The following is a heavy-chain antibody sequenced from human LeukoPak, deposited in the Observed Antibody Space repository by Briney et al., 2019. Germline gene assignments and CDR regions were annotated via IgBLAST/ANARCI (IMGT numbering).Heavy chain of an antibody. V-gene: IGHV3-23*01. D-gene: IGHD3-22*01. CDR3: AKDAYYYDSSGSTY. CDR2: ISGSGGST. CDR1: GFTFSNYA. J-gene: IGHJ4*02. Sequence: GGSLRLSCAASGFTFSNYAMSWVRQAPGKGLEWVSAISGSGGSTYYADSVKGRFTISRDNSKNTLYLQMNSLRAEDTAVYYCAKDAYYYDSSGSTYWGQGTLVTVSS.